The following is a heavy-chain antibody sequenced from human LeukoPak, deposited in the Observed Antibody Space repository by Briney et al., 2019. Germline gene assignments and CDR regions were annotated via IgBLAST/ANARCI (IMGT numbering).Heavy chain of an antibody. CDR2: IYYSGST. J-gene: IGHJ5*02. CDR1: GGSISSSSYY. V-gene: IGHV4-39*07. CDR3: ARDEGWFDP. Sequence: SETLSLTCTVSGGSISSSSYYWGWIRQPPGKGLEWIGSIYYSGSTYYNPSLKSRVTISVDTSKNQFSLKLSSVTAADTAVYYCARDEGWFDPWGQGTLVTVSS.